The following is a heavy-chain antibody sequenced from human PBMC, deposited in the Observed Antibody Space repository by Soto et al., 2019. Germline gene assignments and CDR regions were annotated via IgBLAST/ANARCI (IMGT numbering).Heavy chain of an antibody. CDR1: RFTFSSYA. J-gene: IGHJ3*02. Sequence: GGSLRLSCAASRFTFSSYAMDWVRQAPGKGLEWVANIKQDGSEKYYVDSVKGRFTISRDNAKNSLYLQMNSLRAEDTAVYYCARDLAEQWLVRSAFDIWGQGTMVTVSS. D-gene: IGHD6-19*01. V-gene: IGHV3-7*03. CDR3: ARDLAEQWLVRSAFDI. CDR2: IKQDGSEK.